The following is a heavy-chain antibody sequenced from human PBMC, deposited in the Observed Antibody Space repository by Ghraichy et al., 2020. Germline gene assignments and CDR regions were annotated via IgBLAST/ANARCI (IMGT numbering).Heavy chain of an antibody. CDR1: GFTFSTYW. V-gene: IGHV3-7*01. D-gene: IGHD2-2*01. CDR2: IKQDGSEK. Sequence: GSLRLSCAASGFTFSTYWMTWVRQAPGKGLEWVANIKQDGSEKYYVDSVKGRFTISRDNAKNSLDLQMNSLRAEDTAVYFCARDTGTRTSEYIDFWGQGTLVTVTS. J-gene: IGHJ4*02. CDR3: ARDTGTRTSEYIDF.